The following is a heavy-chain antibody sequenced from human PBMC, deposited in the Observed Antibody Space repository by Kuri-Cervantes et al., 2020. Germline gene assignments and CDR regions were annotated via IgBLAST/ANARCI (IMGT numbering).Heavy chain of an antibody. CDR3: AKDRGYSYGYNYYGMDV. V-gene: IGHV1-46*01. J-gene: IGHJ6*02. CDR2: INPSGGST. CDR1: GYTFTSYY. Sequence: ASVKVSCKASGYTFTSYYMHWVRQAPGQGLEWMGIINPSGGSTSYAQKFQGRVTMTRDTSTSTVYMELSSLRSEDTAVYYCAKDRGYSYGYNYYGMDVWGQGTTVTVSS. D-gene: IGHD3-16*02.